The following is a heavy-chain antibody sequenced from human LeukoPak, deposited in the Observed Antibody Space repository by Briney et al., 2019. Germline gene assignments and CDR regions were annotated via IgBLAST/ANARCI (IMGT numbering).Heavy chain of an antibody. V-gene: IGHV4-30-4*01. CDR1: GGSISSGDYY. D-gene: IGHD6-13*01. Sequence: SETLSLTCTVSGGSISSGDYYWDWIRQPPGKGPEWIGYIYNSGRTSYNPSLKSRVTISVDTSKNQFSLKLSSVTAADTAVYYCAWHGYISSWSHLYWGQGTLVTVSS. CDR2: IYNSGRT. CDR3: AWHGYISSWSHLY. J-gene: IGHJ4*02.